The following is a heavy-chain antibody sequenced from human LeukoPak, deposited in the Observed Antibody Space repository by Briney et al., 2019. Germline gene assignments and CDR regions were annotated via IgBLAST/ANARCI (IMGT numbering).Heavy chain of an antibody. Sequence: PGGSLRLSCAASGFTFSSYSMNWVRQAPGKGLEWVSSISSSSSYIYYADSMKGRFTISRDNAKNSLYLQMNSLRAEDTAVYYCARSWTGYCSSTSCYHHWGQGTLVTVSS. CDR2: ISSSSSYI. V-gene: IGHV3-21*01. J-gene: IGHJ5*02. CDR3: ARSWTGYCSSTSCYHH. D-gene: IGHD2-2*01. CDR1: GFTFSSYS.